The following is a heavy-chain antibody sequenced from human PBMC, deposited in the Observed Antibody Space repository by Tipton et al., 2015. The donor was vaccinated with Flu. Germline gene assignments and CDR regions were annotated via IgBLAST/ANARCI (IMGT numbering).Heavy chain of an antibody. J-gene: IGHJ5*02. CDR1: GYTFSSYG. V-gene: IGHV1-18*01. Sequence: LVKSGAEVKKAGASVKVSCKASGYTFSSYGISWVRQAPGQGLEWMGWISPYNGKIKYAKKFQGRVTMTTDTSTSTAYMELRSLRSDDTAVYYCARTAKIWLAVAGIQVWFDPWGQGTLVTVSS. CDR3: ARTAKIWLAVAGIQVWFDP. CDR2: ISPYNGKI. D-gene: IGHD6-19*01.